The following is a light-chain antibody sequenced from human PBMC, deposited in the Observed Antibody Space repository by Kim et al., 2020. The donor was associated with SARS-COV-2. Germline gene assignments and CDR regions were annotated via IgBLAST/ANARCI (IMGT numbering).Light chain of an antibody. J-gene: IGKJ4*01. CDR1: QDISNY. Sequence: DIQMTQSPSSLSASVGDRVTITCQASQDISNYLNWYQQKPGKAPKLLIYDASNLETGVPSRFSGSGSGTDITFTISSLQPEDIATYYCQQYDNLPLTFGGGTKVEI. CDR2: DAS. V-gene: IGKV1-33*01. CDR3: QQYDNLPLT.